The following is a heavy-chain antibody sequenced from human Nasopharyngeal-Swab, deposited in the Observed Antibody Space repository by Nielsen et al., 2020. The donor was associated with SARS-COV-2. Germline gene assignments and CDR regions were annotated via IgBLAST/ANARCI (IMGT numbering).Heavy chain of an antibody. J-gene: IGHJ6*02. Sequence: ASVKVSCKASGYTFTCYYMHWVRQVPGQGLEWMGRINPNSGGTNYAQKFQGRVTMTRDTSISTAYMELSRLRSDDTAVYYCARVGRLVTMVQGVSPYYYYGMDVWGQGTTVTVSS. V-gene: IGHV1-2*06. D-gene: IGHD3-10*01. CDR2: INPNSGGT. CDR1: GYTFTCYY. CDR3: ARVGRLVTMVQGVSPYYYYGMDV.